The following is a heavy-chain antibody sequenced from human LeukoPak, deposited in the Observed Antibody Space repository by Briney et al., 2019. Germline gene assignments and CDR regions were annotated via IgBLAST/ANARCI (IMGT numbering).Heavy chain of an antibody. Sequence: PSETLSLTCAVYGGSFSGYYWSWIRQSPGKGLEWIGEINHSGSSNYNPSLKSRVTMSVDTSNNQFSLKLSAVTAADTAVYYCAREEFIRIVGCITIFGVANKGCDYMDVWGKGTTVTVSS. CDR3: AREEFIRIVGCITIFGVANKGCDYMDV. V-gene: IGHV4-34*01. CDR2: INHSGSS. D-gene: IGHD3-3*01. J-gene: IGHJ6*03. CDR1: GGSFSGYY.